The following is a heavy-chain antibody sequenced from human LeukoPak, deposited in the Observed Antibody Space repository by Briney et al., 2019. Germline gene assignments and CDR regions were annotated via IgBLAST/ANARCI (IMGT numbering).Heavy chain of an antibody. CDR2: FSGSGDST. V-gene: IGHV3-23*01. J-gene: IGHJ4*02. CDR1: GFTFSSYA. D-gene: IGHD3-22*01. Sequence: PGGSLRLSCAAAGFTFSSYAMSWVRQPPGKGLEWVSAFSGSGDSTYYADSVKGRFTISRDNSKNTLYLQMNSLRAEDTAVYYCAKDLERHYYDSSGYYWDYWGQGTLVTVSS. CDR3: AKDLERHYYDSSGYYWDY.